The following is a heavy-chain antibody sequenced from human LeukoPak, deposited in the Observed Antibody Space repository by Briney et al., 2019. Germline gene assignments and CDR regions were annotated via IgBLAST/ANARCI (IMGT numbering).Heavy chain of an antibody. CDR2: IYTSGST. D-gene: IGHD3-22*01. CDR3: ARVDSSGYYYPPRGWFDP. Sequence: SETLSLTCTVSGGSISSYYWSWIRQPAGKGLEWIGRIYTSGSTNYNPSLKSRVTMSVDTSKNQFSLKLSSVTAADTAVYYCARVDSSGYYYPPRGWFDPWGQGTLVTVSS. J-gene: IGHJ5*02. CDR1: GGSISSYY. V-gene: IGHV4-4*07.